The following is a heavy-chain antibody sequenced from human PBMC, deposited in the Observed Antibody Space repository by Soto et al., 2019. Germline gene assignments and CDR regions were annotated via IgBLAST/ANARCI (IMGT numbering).Heavy chain of an antibody. Sequence: PSETLSLTCTVSGGSITSSSYYWGWIRQPPGKGLEWIGSIYYSGSTYYNPSLKSRVTISVDTSKNQFSLKLSSVTAADTALYYCETQEVGGTYVYTFDPWGQGTLVNVSS. J-gene: IGHJ5*02. D-gene: IGHD1-26*01. CDR2: IYYSGST. CDR1: GGSITSSSYY. CDR3: ETQEVGGTYVYTFDP. V-gene: IGHV4-39*01.